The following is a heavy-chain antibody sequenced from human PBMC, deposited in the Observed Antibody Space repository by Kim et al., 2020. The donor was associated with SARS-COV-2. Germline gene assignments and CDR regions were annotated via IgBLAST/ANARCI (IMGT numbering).Heavy chain of an antibody. D-gene: IGHD2-2*01. CDR2: IKSQKDGGIT. Sequence: GGSLRLSCATSGFSFNYVWMAWVRQPPGKGLEWVGRIKSQKDGGITDYGGPVKGRFIISRDDSKNTVYLQMNNLKTEDTAVYFCATCHPTAEFPDDWGQGTLVTVSS. V-gene: IGHV3-15*01. J-gene: IGHJ4*02. CDR1: GFSFNYVW. CDR3: ATCHPTAEFPDD.